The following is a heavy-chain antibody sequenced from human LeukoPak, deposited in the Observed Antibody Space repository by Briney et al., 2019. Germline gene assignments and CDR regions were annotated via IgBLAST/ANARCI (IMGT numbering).Heavy chain of an antibody. Sequence: SETLSLTCAVYGGSFSGYYWSWIRQPPGKGLEWIGEINHSGSTNYNPSLKSRVTISVDTSKNQFSLKLSSVTAADTAVYYCARTPDEHSSHFDYWGQGTLVTVSS. J-gene: IGHJ4*02. D-gene: IGHD6-6*01. CDR1: GGSFSGYY. CDR2: INHSGST. CDR3: ARTPDEHSSHFDY. V-gene: IGHV4-34*01.